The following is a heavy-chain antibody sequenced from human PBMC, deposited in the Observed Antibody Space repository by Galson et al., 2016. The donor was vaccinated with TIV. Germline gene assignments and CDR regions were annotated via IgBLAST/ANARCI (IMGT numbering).Heavy chain of an antibody. D-gene: IGHD1-26*01. J-gene: IGHJ4*02. V-gene: IGHV4-39*07. CDR2: INYSGNT. Sequence: ETLSLTCSVSGGSLTSSDSYWGWIRRPPGKGLEWIGSINYSGNTYYNPSLQSRVTISVDTSKNQFSLKLSSVTAADTAVYYCAREHSGTSFGPCDYWGQGTLVTVSS. CDR3: AREHSGTSFGPCDY. CDR1: GGSLTSSDSY.